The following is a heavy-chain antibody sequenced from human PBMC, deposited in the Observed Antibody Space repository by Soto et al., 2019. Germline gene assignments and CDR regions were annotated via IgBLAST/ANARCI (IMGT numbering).Heavy chain of an antibody. J-gene: IGHJ6*02. Sequence: GSLRLSCAASGFTFSSYGMHWVRQAPGKGLEWVAVIWYDGSNKYYADSVKGRFTISRDNSKNTLYLQMNSLRAEDTAVYYCARDTYYYGMDVWGQGTTVTVSS. D-gene: IGHD3-16*01. CDR1: GFTFSSYG. CDR3: ARDTYYYGMDV. V-gene: IGHV3-33*01. CDR2: IWYDGSNK.